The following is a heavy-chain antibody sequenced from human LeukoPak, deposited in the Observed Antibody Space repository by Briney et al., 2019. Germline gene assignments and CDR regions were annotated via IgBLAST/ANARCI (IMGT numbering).Heavy chain of an antibody. CDR1: GISLSNYG. CDR2: ISGSGGGT. J-gene: IGHJ4*02. Sequence: PGGSLRLSCAVSGISLSNYGMSWVRQAPGKGLEWVAGISGSGGGTNYADSVKGRFTISRDNAKNSLYLQMNSLRAEDTALYYCAKDYYGSGSTLDYWGQGTLVTVSS. V-gene: IGHV3-23*01. D-gene: IGHD3-10*01. CDR3: AKDYYGSGSTLDY.